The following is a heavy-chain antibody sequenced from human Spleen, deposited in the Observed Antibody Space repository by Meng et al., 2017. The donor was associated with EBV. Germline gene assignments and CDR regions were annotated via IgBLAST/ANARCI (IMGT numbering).Heavy chain of an antibody. J-gene: IGHJ4*02. CDR3: ARAPHWFRDYGGDY. CDR1: GSGYTFSSYY. D-gene: IGHD4/OR15-4a*01. CDR2: INPSGDNT. Sequence: VQRGPSGPEVKKSGASVKVSCKASGSGYTFSSYYIHWVRQAPGQGLEWMGIINPSGDNTNYAQKFQGRVIMTRDTSTNTVYMELSSLRSEDTAVYYCARAPHWFRDYGGDYWGQGTLVTVSS. V-gene: IGHV1-46*01.